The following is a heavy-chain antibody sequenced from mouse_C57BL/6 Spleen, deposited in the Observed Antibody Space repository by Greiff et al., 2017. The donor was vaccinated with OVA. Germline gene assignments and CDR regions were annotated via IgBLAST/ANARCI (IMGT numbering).Heavy chain of an antibody. V-gene: IGHV1-75*01. CDR3: ARYDYYGSSYVWYFDV. J-gene: IGHJ1*03. CDR2: IFPGSGST. Sequence: VQLQQSGPELVKPGSSVKISCKASGYTFTDYYINWVKQRPGQGLEWIGWIFPGSGSTYYNEKFKGNATLTVDKSSSAAYMLLRRWTSEDSAVYLCARYDYYGSSYVWYFDVWGTGTTVTVSS. CDR1: GYTFTDYY. D-gene: IGHD1-1*01.